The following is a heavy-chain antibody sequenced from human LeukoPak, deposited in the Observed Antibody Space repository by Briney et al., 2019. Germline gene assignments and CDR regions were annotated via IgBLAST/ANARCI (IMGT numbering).Heavy chain of an antibody. CDR3: ARDPPLSLYDYGDYDWFDP. CDR2: IYYSGST. J-gene: IGHJ5*02. CDR1: GGSITSYY. V-gene: IGHV4-59*12. D-gene: IGHD4-17*01. Sequence: SETLSLTCTVSGGSITSYYWSWIRQPPGKGLEWIGYIYYSGSTNYNPSLKSRVTISVDTSKNQFSLRLSSVTAADTAVYYCARDPPLSLYDYGDYDWFDPWGQGTLVTVSS.